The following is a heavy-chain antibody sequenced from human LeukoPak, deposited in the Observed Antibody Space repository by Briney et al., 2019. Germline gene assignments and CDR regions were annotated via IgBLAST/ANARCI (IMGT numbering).Heavy chain of an antibody. Sequence: GASVKVSCKASGYTFTSYGINWVRQATGQGLEWMGWMNPNSGNTGYAQKFQGRVTMTRNTSISTAYMELSSLRSEDTAVYYCARGVVVAVGEYWFDPWGQGTLVTVSS. CDR1: GYTFTSYG. J-gene: IGHJ5*02. D-gene: IGHD2-15*01. V-gene: IGHV1-8*01. CDR2: MNPNSGNT. CDR3: ARGVVVAVGEYWFDP.